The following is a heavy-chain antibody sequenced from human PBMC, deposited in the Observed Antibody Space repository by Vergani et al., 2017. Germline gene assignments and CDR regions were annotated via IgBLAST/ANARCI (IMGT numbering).Heavy chain of an antibody. D-gene: IGHD4/OR15-4a*01. J-gene: IGHJ6*02. Sequence: EVQLVESGGALVKPGGSLRLSCAASGFTFNTYTMNWVRQAPGKGLEWVSSISGGSNFIYYADSVKGRFTISRDNAKNSLYLQMNSLRAEDTAVYYCAIELTSQYYYYSMNVWGQGTTVTVSS. CDR2: ISGGSNFI. V-gene: IGHV3-21*01. CDR1: GFTFNTYT. CDR3: AIELTSQYYYYSMNV.